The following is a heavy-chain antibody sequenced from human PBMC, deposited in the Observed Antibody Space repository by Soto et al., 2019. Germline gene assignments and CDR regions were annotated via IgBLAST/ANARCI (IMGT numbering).Heavy chain of an antibody. J-gene: IGHJ4*02. CDR1: GGSVSGYY. V-gene: IGHV4-59*02. Sequence: PSETLSLTCTVSGGSVSGYYWSWIRQPPGKGLEWIGYIYYSGSTDYNPSLKSRVTISVDTSKNQFSLKLSSVAAADTAVYYCAREVIHYYDSSGYYFDYYFDYWGQGTLVTVSS. D-gene: IGHD3-22*01. CDR2: IYYSGST. CDR3: AREVIHYYDSSGYYFDYYFDY.